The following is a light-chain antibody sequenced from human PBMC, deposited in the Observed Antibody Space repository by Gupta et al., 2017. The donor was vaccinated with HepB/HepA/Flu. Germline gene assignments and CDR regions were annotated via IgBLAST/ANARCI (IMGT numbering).Light chain of an antibody. CDR3: QQRGSWPPVYT. V-gene: IGKV3-11*01. CDR1: QSIASS. J-gene: IGKJ2*01. Sequence: EIVLTQSPATLSLCPGERATLSCRASQSIASSLAWYQQKPGQAPRLLIFDASNRATDVPARFSGSGSGTDFTFTISSLEPEDFAVYYCQQRGSWPPVYTFGQGTKLEIK. CDR2: DAS.